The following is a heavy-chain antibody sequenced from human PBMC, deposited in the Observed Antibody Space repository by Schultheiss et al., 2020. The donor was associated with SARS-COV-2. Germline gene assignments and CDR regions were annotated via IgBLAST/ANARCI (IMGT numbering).Heavy chain of an antibody. D-gene: IGHD7-27*01. V-gene: IGHV3-30*18. Sequence: GGSLRLSCAASGFTFSSYGMHWVRQAPGKGLEWVAVISYDGSNKYYADSVKGRFTISRDNSKNTVYLQMNSLRVDDTAVYYCMKDPNWGGEYWGRGTLVTVSS. CDR1: GFTFSSYG. CDR3: MKDPNWGGEY. J-gene: IGHJ4*02. CDR2: ISYDGSNK.